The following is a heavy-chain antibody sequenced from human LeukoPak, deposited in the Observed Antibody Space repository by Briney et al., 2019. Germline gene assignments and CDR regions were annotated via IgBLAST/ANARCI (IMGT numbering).Heavy chain of an antibody. J-gene: IGHJ4*02. Sequence: PGGSLRLSCAASGFTFSDYYMSWIRQAPGKGLEWVSYISSSGSTIYYADSVKGRFTSSRDNAKNSLYLQMNSLRAEDTAVYYCARFDYSGVYFDYWGQGTLVTVSS. D-gene: IGHD2-21*01. CDR2: ISSSGSTI. V-gene: IGHV3-11*01. CDR1: GFTFSDYY. CDR3: ARFDYSGVYFDY.